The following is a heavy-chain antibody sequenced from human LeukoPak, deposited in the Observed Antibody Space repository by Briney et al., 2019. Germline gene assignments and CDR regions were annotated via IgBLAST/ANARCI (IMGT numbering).Heavy chain of an antibody. J-gene: IGHJ4*02. CDR1: GGSISSSSYY. D-gene: IGHD6-13*01. V-gene: IGHV4-39*07. Sequence: KPSETLSLTCTVSGGSISSSSYYWVWIRQPLGKGLEWIGSIYSSGSTYYNPSLKSRVTISVDTSKNQFSLKLSSVTAADTAVYYCARDRQQLVRGDYFDYWGQGTLVTVSS. CDR2: IYSSGST. CDR3: ARDRQQLVRGDYFDY.